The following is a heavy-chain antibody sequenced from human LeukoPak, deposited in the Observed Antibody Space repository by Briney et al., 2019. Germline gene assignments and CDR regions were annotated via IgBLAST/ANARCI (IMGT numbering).Heavy chain of an antibody. CDR1: GFTFSSYW. CDR2: INSDGSST. J-gene: IGHJ3*02. Sequence: GGSLRLSCAASGFTFSSYWMHWVRQAPGKGLVWVSRINSDGSSTSYADSVKGRFTISRDNAKNTLYLQMNSLRAEDTAVYYCARGHYDSSGYPRAFSFDIWGQGTMITVSS. D-gene: IGHD3-22*01. CDR3: ARGHYDSSGYPRAFSFDI. V-gene: IGHV3-74*01.